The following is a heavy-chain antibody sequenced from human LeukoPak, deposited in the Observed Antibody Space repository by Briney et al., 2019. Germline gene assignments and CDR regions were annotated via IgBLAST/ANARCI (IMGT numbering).Heavy chain of an antibody. V-gene: IGHV1-2*02. CDR1: GYNLTVFY. J-gene: IGHJ4*02. D-gene: IGHD1-26*01. CDR3: AKAAYSGSYYPFDW. CDR2: INPNSGGT. Sequence: ASVKVSCKASGYNLTVFYMFWVRQAPGQGLEWMGWINPNSGGTKYAQKFRGRVTMTGDTAINTAYMDLSRLTSDDTAMYYCAKAAYSGSYYPFDWWGQGTLVTVSS.